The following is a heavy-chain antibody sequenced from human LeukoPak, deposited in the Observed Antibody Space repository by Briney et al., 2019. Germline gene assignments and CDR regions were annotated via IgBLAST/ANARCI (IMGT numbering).Heavy chain of an antibody. Sequence: GGSLRLSCAASGFSFSTYGMHWVRQAPGKGLEWVAFIRYDGTSKFYVDSVKGRFTISRDNSKNTLYLHLNSLRAEDTAMYYCANGLATVTTPAEVSWGQGTLVTVSS. CDR3: ANGLATVTTPAEVS. J-gene: IGHJ5*02. V-gene: IGHV3-30*02. CDR1: GFSFSTYG. CDR2: IRYDGTSK. D-gene: IGHD4-17*01.